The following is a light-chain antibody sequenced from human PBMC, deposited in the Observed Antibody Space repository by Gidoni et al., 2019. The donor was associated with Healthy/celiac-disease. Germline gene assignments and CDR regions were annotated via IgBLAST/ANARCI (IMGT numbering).Light chain of an antibody. CDR2: KAS. V-gene: IGKV1-5*03. CDR3: QQYKSYST. CDR1: QSISSW. J-gene: IGKJ1*01. Sequence: DIQMTQSPSTLSASVGDRVTITCRASQSISSWLAWYQQKPGKAPKLLIYKASSLESGVPSRFSGSGSGTEFTLTISSLQPDYFATYYCQQYKSYSTFXQXTKVEIK.